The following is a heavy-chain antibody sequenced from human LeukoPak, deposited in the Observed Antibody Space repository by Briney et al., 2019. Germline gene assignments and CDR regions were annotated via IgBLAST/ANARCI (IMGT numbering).Heavy chain of an antibody. V-gene: IGHV1-69*06. CDR1: GGTFSSYE. J-gene: IGHJ4*02. Sequence: ASVTVSCKASGGTFSSYEISWVRQAPGQGLEWMGGIIPMFGTAKYAQKFQGRVTITADKSTSTAYMELSSLRSEDTAVYYCASGTTDIVVVPATLRNYYFDYWGQGTLVTVSS. CDR3: ASGTTDIVVVPATLRNYYFDY. D-gene: IGHD2-2*01. CDR2: IIPMFGTA.